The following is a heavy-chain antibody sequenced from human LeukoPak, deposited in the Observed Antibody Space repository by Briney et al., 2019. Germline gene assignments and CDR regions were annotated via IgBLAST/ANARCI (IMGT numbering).Heavy chain of an antibody. V-gene: IGHV3-74*01. CDR2: INSDGINT. Sequence: GGSLRLSCAASGFTFSNYWMHWVRQAPGKGLVWVSRINSDGINTSYADSVKGRFTISRDNAKNTLNLQMSSLRAEDTAVYYCARTKEMASISYFDSWGQGTLVTVSS. D-gene: IGHD5-24*01. CDR1: GFTFSNYW. J-gene: IGHJ4*02. CDR3: ARTKEMASISYFDS.